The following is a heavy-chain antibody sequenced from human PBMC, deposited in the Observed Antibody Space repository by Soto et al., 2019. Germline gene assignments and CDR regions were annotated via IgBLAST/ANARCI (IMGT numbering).Heavy chain of an antibody. CDR2: ISSNGGTT. CDR3: VKPRGYNDFWSGYVFDY. D-gene: IGHD3-3*01. J-gene: IGHJ4*02. V-gene: IGHV3-64D*06. CDR1: GFSISAYA. Sequence: GGSLSLSCSASGFSISAYAMHWVRQAPGKGPEYVSAISSNGGTTYYADSVKGRFTISRDNSKNTLYLQMSSLRAEDTAVYYCVKPRGYNDFWSGYVFDYWGQGALVTV.